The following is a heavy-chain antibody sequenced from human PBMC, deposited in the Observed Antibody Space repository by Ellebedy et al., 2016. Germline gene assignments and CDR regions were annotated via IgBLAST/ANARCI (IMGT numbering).Heavy chain of an antibody. V-gene: IGHV1-18*01. CDR3: ARSPQWGIGGYYYYYMDV. D-gene: IGHD3-16*01. Sequence: ASVKVSCKTSGYTFNSYDIYWVRQAPGQGLEWMGWISSNNGNTNYAQRLQGRVTLTTDTSTTTTYMELRSLRSDDTAVYYCARSPQWGIGGYYYYYMDVWGIGTTVTVSS. CDR1: GYTFNSYD. CDR2: ISSNNGNT. J-gene: IGHJ6*03.